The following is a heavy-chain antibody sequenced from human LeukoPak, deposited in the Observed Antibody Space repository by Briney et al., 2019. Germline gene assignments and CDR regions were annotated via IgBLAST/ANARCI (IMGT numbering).Heavy chain of an antibody. CDR2: INHSGST. V-gene: IGHV4-34*01. J-gene: IGHJ4*02. CDR1: GGSFSGYY. Sequence: SETLSLTCAVYGGSFSGYYWSWIRQPPGKGLEWIGEINHSGSTNYNPSLKSRVTISVDTSKDQFSLKLSSVTAADTAVYYCARFLSPFADCGGDCYRYYFDYWGQGTLVTVSS. D-gene: IGHD2-21*02. CDR3: ARFLSPFADCGGDCYRYYFDY.